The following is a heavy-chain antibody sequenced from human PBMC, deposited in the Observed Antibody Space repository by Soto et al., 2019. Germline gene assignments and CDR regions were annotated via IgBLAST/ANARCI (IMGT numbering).Heavy chain of an antibody. Sequence: PGGSLRLSCAASGFTFSSYAMHWVRQAPGKGLEWVAVISYDGSNKYYADSVKGRFTISRDNSKNTLYLQMNSLRAEDTAVYYCARDSNHDYSTLLPNWFDPWGQGTLVTVSS. D-gene: IGHD4-4*01. CDR1: GFTFSSYA. CDR3: ARDSNHDYSTLLPNWFDP. CDR2: ISYDGSNK. J-gene: IGHJ5*02. V-gene: IGHV3-30-3*01.